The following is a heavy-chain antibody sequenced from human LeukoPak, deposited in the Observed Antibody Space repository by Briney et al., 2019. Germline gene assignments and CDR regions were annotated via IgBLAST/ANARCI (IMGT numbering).Heavy chain of an antibody. CDR3: ARRYYYGSGNPMSWFDP. J-gene: IGHJ5*02. D-gene: IGHD3-10*01. V-gene: IGHV1-69*13. CDR1: GGTFSSYA. CDR2: IIPIFGTA. Sequence: GASVKGSCKASGGTFSSYAISWVRQAPGQGLEWMGGIIPIFGTANYAQKFQGRVTITADESTSTAYMELSSLRSEDTAVYYCARRYYYGSGNPMSWFDPWGQGTLVTVSS.